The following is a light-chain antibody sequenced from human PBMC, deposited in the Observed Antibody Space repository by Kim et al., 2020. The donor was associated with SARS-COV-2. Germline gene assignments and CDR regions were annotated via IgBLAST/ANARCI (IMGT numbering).Light chain of an antibody. CDR1: KVGEKY. CDR2: EDA. V-gene: IGLV3-1*01. J-gene: IGLJ2*01. Sequence: SVAPGQTSSITCSGDKVGEKYVYWYQQKAGQSPVLVMYEDAKRPAGIPERFSGSNSGNTVTLTISGTQAMDEADYYCQASDSGTVVFGGGTQLTVL. CDR3: QASDSGTVV.